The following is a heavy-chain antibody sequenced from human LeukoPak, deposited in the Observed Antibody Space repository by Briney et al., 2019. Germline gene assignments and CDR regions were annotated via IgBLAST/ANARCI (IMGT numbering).Heavy chain of an antibody. V-gene: IGHV3-30*18. D-gene: IGHD1-26*01. CDR3: AKESGIVGATREDY. J-gene: IGHJ4*02. Sequence: PGGSQRLSCAASGFTFSSYDMHWVRQAPGKGLEWVAVISYDGSNKYYADSVKGRFTISRDNSKNTLYLQMNSLRAEDTAVYYCAKESGIVGATREDYWGQGTLVTVSS. CDR2: ISYDGSNK. CDR1: GFTFSSYD.